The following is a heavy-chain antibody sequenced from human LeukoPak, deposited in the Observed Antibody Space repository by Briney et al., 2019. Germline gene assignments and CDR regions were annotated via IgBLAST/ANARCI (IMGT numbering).Heavy chain of an antibody. D-gene: IGHD6-13*01. CDR2: VSGSGDRM. J-gene: IGHJ4*02. CDR1: GFTSSSYA. Sequence: GGSLRLSCAASGFTSSSYALNWVRQAPGKGLEWVSTVSGSGDRMYHADSVKGRFTISRDNSKNTIYLQMNSLRAEDTALYYCAKAAAAPGFDFWGQGTLVTVSS. CDR3: AKAAAAPGFDF. V-gene: IGHV3-23*01.